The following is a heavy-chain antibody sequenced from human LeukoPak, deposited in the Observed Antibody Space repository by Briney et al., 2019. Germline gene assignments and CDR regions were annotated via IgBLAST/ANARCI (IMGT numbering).Heavy chain of an antibody. CDR2: ISSSGSTI. V-gene: IGHV3-48*03. CDR1: GFTFSSYE. CDR3: ARDSKGDYGDHGEDY. J-gene: IGHJ4*02. Sequence: GGSLRLSCAASGFTFSSYELNWVRQAPGKGLEWVSYISSSGSTIYYADSVKGRFTISRDNAKNSLNLQMNSLGAEDTAVYYCARDSKGDYGDHGEDYWGQGTLVTVSS. D-gene: IGHD4-17*01.